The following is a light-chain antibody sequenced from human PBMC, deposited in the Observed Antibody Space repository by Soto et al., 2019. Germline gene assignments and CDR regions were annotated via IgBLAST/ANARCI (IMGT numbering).Light chain of an antibody. J-gene: IGKJ1*01. CDR2: GAS. CDR1: QSLSSN. Sequence: EIVMTQSPATLSVSPGERATLSCRASQSLSSNLAWYQQKPGQAPRLLIYGASTRATGIPARFSGGGSGTELTLTISSLQSEDFAVYYCQQYNNWPPMAFGQGTKVEIK. CDR3: QQYNNWPPMA. V-gene: IGKV3-15*01.